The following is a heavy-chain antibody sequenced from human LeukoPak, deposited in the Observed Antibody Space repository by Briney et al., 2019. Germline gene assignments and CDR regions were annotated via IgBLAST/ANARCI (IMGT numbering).Heavy chain of an antibody. CDR1: GFTFSSYS. CDR2: ISSSSKTI. D-gene: IGHD4/OR15-4a*01. CDR3: ARGHAMVSQDAFDI. Sequence: QPGGSLRLSCAASGFTFSSYSMNWVRQAPGKGLEWVSYISSSSKTIYYADSVKGRFTISRHNSKNTLYLQMNSLRGEDTAVYYCARGHAMVSQDAFDIWGQGTMVTVSS. V-gene: IGHV3-48*01. J-gene: IGHJ3*02.